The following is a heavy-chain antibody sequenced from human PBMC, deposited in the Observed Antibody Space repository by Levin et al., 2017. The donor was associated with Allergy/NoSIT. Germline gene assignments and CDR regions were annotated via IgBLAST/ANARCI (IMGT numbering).Heavy chain of an antibody. D-gene: IGHD3-22*01. CDR3: ATATYHYESSGYYSYFDY. J-gene: IGHJ4*02. V-gene: IGHV1-69*13. Sequence: SVKVSCTASGGTFSSYTISWVRQAPGQGLEWMGGIIPIFGTRNYAQEFQGRVTVTADESTSTAYMELTSRRSEDTAVYYCATATYHYESSGYYSYFDYWGQGTLVTVSS. CDR1: GGTFSSYT. CDR2: IIPIFGTR.